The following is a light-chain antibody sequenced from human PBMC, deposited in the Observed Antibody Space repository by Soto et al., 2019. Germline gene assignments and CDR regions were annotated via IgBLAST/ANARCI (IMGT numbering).Light chain of an antibody. J-gene: IGKJ3*01. Sequence: IVLTQSPGTLSLTPGERATLSCRTTQSVSSSYLAGYQQKPGQAPRLLIYGASSRATAIPDRFSGRGSGTDFTLTISRLEPDDSAVYYCQQYGSSSPFTFGPGTRVDIK. CDR3: QQYGSSSPFT. V-gene: IGKV3-20*01. CDR2: GAS. CDR1: QSVSSSY.